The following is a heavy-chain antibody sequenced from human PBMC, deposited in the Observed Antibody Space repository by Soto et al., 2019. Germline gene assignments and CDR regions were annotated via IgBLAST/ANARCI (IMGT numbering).Heavy chain of an antibody. CDR2: ISGSGGST. D-gene: IGHD3-3*01. Sequence: PGGSLRLSCAASGFTFSSYAMSWVRQAPGKGLEWVSAISGSGGSTYYADSVKGRFTISRDNSKNTLYLQMNSLRAEDTAVYYCARDSLRFLDSYYFDYWGQGTLVTVSS. J-gene: IGHJ4*02. CDR1: GFTFSSYA. V-gene: IGHV3-23*01. CDR3: ARDSLRFLDSYYFDY.